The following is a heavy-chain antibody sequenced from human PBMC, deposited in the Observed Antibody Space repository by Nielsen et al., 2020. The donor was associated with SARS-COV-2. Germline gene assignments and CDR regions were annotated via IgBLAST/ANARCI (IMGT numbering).Heavy chain of an antibody. D-gene: IGHD5-18*01. CDR2: ISSSSSYT. Sequence: WIRQPPGKGLEWVSYISSSSSYTNYADPVKGRFTISRDNAKNSLYLQMNSLRAEDTAVYYCARVTLQLWGRTLDYWGQGTLVTVSS. J-gene: IGHJ4*02. V-gene: IGHV3-11*05. CDR3: ARVTLQLWGRTLDY.